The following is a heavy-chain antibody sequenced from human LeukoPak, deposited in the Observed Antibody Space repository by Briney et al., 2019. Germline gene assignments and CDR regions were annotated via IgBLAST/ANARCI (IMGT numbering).Heavy chain of an antibody. J-gene: IGHJ4*02. CDR3: AGDGWHGLFTY. V-gene: IGHV3-48*01. CDR2: ISSLSGTI. D-gene: IGHD5-24*01. CDR1: GFTFSSYS. Sequence: GGSLRLSCAASGFTFSSYSMNWVRQAPGEGLEWVSYISSLSGTIYYADSVKGRFTMSRDNSKNTVSLQMNSLRVEDTAVYYCAGDGWHGLFTYWGQGTLVTVSS.